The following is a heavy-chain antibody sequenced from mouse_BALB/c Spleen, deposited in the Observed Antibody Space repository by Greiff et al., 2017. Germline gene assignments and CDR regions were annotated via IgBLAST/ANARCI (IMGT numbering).Heavy chain of an antibody. CDR1: GYTFTSYT. CDR2: INPSSGYT. CDR3: ARFGYGGEYYFDY. V-gene: IGHV1-4*01. D-gene: IGHD2-2*01. Sequence: VKLMESGAELARPGASVKMSCKASGYTFTSYTMHWVKQRPGQGLEWIGYINPSSGYTNYNQKFKDKATLTADKSSSTAYMQLSSLTSEDSAVYYCARFGYGGEYYFDYWGQGTTLTVSS. J-gene: IGHJ2*01.